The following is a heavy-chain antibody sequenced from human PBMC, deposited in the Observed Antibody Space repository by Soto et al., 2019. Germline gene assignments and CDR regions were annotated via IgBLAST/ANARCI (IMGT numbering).Heavy chain of an antibody. J-gene: IGHJ4*02. Sequence: QVQLVQSGAEVKKPGSSVKVSCKASGGTISSYAISWVRQAPGQGLEWMGGIIPIFSTANYAQKFQGRVTITADASTSAPYMELRSLRSEDTAVYYCARAWGSPYYFHYWGQGTLVIVSS. CDR1: GGTISSYA. V-gene: IGHV1-69*12. D-gene: IGHD7-27*01. CDR3: ARAWGSPYYFHY. CDR2: IIPIFSTA.